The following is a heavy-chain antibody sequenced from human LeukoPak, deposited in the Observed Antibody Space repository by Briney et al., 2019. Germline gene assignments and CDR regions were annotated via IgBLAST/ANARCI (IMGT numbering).Heavy chain of an antibody. V-gene: IGHV3-23*01. CDR1: GFTFSNYA. CDR3: ARRGWLVTFDY. Sequence: GGSLRLSCAASGFTFSNYAMSWVRQAPGKGPEWVSIISGSGDNTHYADSVKGRFTISRDNSKNTLYLQMNTLRAEDTAIYHCARRGWLVTFDYWGQGTLVTVSS. CDR2: ISGSGDNT. D-gene: IGHD6-19*01. J-gene: IGHJ4*02.